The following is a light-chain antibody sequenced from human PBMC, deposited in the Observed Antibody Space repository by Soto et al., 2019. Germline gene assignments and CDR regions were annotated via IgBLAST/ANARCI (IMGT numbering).Light chain of an antibody. CDR3: QQYNNWPPTWT. J-gene: IGKJ1*01. Sequence: EIVLTQSPATLSLFPGERASLSCSASQSVSSNLVWYQQKPGQAPRLLIYGASTRATGIPARFSGSGSGTEFTLTIDSLQSEDFAVYYCQQYNNWPPTWTFGQGTKVDIK. CDR1: QSVSSN. V-gene: IGKV3-15*01. CDR2: GAS.